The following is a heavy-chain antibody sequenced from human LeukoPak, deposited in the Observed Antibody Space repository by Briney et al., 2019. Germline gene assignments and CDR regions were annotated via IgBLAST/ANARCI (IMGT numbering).Heavy chain of an antibody. D-gene: IGHD1-26*01. CDR2: INPSGGST. Sequence: ASVKVSCKASGYTFTGYYMHWVRQAPGQGLEWMGIINPSGGSTSYAQKFQGRVTMTRDMSTSTVYMELSSLRSEDTAVYYCARDRGPTTRNDAFDIWGQGTMVTVSS. V-gene: IGHV1-46*01. CDR1: GYTFTGYY. J-gene: IGHJ3*02. CDR3: ARDRGPTTRNDAFDI.